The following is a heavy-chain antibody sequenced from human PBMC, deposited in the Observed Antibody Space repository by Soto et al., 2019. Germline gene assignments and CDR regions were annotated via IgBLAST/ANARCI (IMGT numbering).Heavy chain of an antibody. CDR3: SIDPSAGYPEY. V-gene: IGHV3-23*01. Sequence: EVQLLESGGDLVQPGGSLRLSCAASGFTFSDCGMSWVRQAPGKGLEWVSTIHYSGAYTHYPDSVKGRFTISRDNAKNILYLQLNSLRAEDTAVYYCSIDPSAGYPEYWGQGTLVTVSS. J-gene: IGHJ4*02. CDR1: GFTFSDCG. CDR2: IHYSGAYT. D-gene: IGHD3-9*01.